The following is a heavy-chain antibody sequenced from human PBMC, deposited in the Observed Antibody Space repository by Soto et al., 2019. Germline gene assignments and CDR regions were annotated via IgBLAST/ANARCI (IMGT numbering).Heavy chain of an antibody. CDR1: GFSLSTSGVG. V-gene: IGHV2-5*02. D-gene: IGHD3-16*01. CDR3: VHKGWGDRILDY. Sequence: QITLKESGPMLVKPTQTLTLTCTFSGFSLSTSGVGVGWIRHPPGKALEWLALIYWDDTKPYSPSLESRLTNTKDITKNQVVLTMTNMDPGDTATYYCVHKGWGDRILDYWGQGTLLTVSS. CDR2: IYWDDTK. J-gene: IGHJ4*02.